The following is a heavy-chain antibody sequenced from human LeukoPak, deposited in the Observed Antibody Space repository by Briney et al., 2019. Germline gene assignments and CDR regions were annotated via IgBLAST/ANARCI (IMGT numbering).Heavy chain of an antibody. CDR3: AKDPLKYSSSNGLFDY. V-gene: IGHV3-9*01. Sequence: HPGRSLRLSCAASGFTFDDYAMHWVRQAPGKGLEWVSGISWNSGSIGYADSVKGRFTISRDNAKNSLYLQMNSLRAEDTALYYCAKDPLKYSSSNGLFDYWGQGTLVTVSS. CDR1: GFTFDDYA. D-gene: IGHD6-6*01. CDR2: ISWNSGSI. J-gene: IGHJ4*02.